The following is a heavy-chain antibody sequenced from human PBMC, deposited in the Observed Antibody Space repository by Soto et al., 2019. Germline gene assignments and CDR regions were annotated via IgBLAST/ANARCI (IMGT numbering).Heavy chain of an antibody. Sequence: EVQVLESGGGLVQPGGSLRLSCAASGFTFSRDGMNWVRQAPGKGLEWVSGVRSDGDTTYNADSVKGRFTVSRDNFKSTVDLQMNSLRVEDTAVYYCAKGKGVGATPDGANCWGQGTLVTVSS. J-gene: IGHJ4*02. D-gene: IGHD1-26*01. CDR2: VRSDGDTT. CDR3: AKGKGVGATPDGANC. V-gene: IGHV3-23*01. CDR1: GFTFSRDG.